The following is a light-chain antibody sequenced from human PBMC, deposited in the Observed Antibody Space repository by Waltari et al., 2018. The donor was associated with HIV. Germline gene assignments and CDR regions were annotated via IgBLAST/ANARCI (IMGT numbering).Light chain of an antibody. Sequence: QSVLTQPPSMSAAPGERVTISCSGSSSNIGNNVVSWYQQLPGTAPKLLIYGHGSLPSGVPDRFSGSKSGTSATLGITGLQTGDEADYYCGTWDSSLSSYVFGTGTKVTVL. J-gene: IGLJ1*01. CDR1: SSNIGNNV. CDR3: GTWDSSLSSYV. CDR2: GHG. V-gene: IGLV1-51*01.